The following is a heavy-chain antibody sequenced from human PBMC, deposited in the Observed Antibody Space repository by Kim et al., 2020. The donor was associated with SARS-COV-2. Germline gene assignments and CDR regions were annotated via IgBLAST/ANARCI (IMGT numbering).Heavy chain of an antibody. CDR3: ARLGRISDLSFCRFDF. CDR2: INHSGST. D-gene: IGHD2-15*01. V-gene: IGHV4-34*01. Sequence: SETLSLTCAVYGGSFSGYYWSWIRQPPGKGLEWIGEINHSGSTNYNPSLKSRVTISVDTSKNQFSLKLSSVTAADTAVYYCARLGRISDLSFCRFDFW. CDR1: GGSFSGYY. J-gene: IGHJ5*01.